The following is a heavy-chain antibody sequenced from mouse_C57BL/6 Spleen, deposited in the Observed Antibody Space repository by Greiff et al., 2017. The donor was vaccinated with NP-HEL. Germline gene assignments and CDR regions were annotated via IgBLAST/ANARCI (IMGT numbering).Heavy chain of an antibody. CDR3: ARGVWNWYFDV. V-gene: IGHV1-18*01. CDR1: GYTFTDYN. J-gene: IGHJ1*03. Sequence: EVQLQQSGPELVKPGASVKIPCKASGYTFTDYNMDWVKQSHGKSLEWIGDINPNNGGTIYNQKFKGKATLTVDKSSSTAYMELRSLTSEDTAVYYCARGVWNWYFDVWGTGTTVTVSS. CDR2: INPNNGGT.